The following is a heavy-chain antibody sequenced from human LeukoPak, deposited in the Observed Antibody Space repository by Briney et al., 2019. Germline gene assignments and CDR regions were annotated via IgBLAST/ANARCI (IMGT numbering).Heavy chain of an antibody. V-gene: IGHV4-59*01. CDR1: GGSISSYY. CDR2: IYYSGST. J-gene: IGHJ4*02. D-gene: IGHD2-15*01. Sequence: SETLSLTCTVSGGSISSYYWSWIRQPPGKGLEWIGYIYYSGSTNYNPSPKSRVTISVDTSKNQFSLKLSSVTAADTAVYYCARDPYCSGGSCSEAYFDYWGQGTLVTVSS. CDR3: ARDPYCSGGSCSEAYFDY.